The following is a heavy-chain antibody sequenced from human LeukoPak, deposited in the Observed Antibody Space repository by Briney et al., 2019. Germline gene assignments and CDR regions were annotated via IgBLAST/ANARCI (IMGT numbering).Heavy chain of an antibody. Sequence: QPGGFLRLSCAASGFTFSRYAMSWVRQAPGKGLEWVSIISGSGGSTNYADSVKGRFTISRDNAKNTLYLQMNSLRAEDTAVYYCTKDLTGEVDYWGQGTLVTVSS. CDR3: TKDLTGEVDY. J-gene: IGHJ4*02. D-gene: IGHD7-27*01. CDR2: ISGSGGST. CDR1: GFTFSRYA. V-gene: IGHV3-23*01.